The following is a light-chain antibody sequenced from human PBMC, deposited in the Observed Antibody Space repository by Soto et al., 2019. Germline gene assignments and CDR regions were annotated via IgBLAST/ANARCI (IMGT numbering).Light chain of an antibody. V-gene: IGKV1-5*03. CDR3: PQYSRYSWT. CDR2: KAS. Sequence: DIQMTQSPSSLSASLGDRVTIACRASQSISSWLAWSQQKPEKAPTLLTYKASILATGVPSRFSGSGSGTEFTLTISSLQPDDCATYYCPQYSRYSWTFGQGNRVDIK. J-gene: IGKJ1*01. CDR1: QSISSW.